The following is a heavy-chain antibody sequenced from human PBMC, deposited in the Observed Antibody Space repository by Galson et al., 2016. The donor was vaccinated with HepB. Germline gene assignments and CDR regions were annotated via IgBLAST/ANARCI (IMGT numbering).Heavy chain of an antibody. Sequence: TLSLTCTVSGGSISSGGYYWSWIRQHPGKGLEWIGYIYHSGSTYYNPSLKSRVTISVDTSKNQFSLKLSSVTAADTAVYYCARDRYYGSGDPYYFEYWGQGTLVTVSS. CDR3: ARDRYYGSGDPYYFEY. CDR2: IYHSGST. D-gene: IGHD3-10*01. J-gene: IGHJ4*02. V-gene: IGHV4-31*03. CDR1: GGSISSGGYY.